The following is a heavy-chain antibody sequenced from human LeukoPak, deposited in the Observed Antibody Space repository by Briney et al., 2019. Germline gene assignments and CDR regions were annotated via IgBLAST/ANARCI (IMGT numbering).Heavy chain of an antibody. CDR3: ARGRGDQQLGGWFDP. D-gene: IGHD6-13*01. J-gene: IGHJ5*02. V-gene: IGHV4-34*01. Sequence: SETLFLTCAVYGGSFSGYYWSWIRQPPGKGLEWIGEINHSGRTNYNPSLKSRVTISVDTSKNQFSLRLSSVTAADTAVYYCARGRGDQQLGGWFDPWGQGTLVSISS. CDR2: INHSGRT. CDR1: GGSFSGYY.